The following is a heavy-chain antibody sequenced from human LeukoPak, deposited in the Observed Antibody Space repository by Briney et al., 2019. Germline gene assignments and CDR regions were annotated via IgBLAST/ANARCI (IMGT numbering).Heavy chain of an antibody. Sequence: SETLSLTCTVSGGSISSGDYYWSWIRQPPGKGLEWIGYIYYSGSTYYNPSLKSRVTISVDTSKNQFSLKLSSVTAADTAVYYCAREGVYAKGYNWFDPWGQGTPVTVSS. CDR1: GGSISSGDYY. CDR2: IYYSGST. V-gene: IGHV4-30-4*01. D-gene: IGHD2-8*01. CDR3: AREGVYAKGYNWFDP. J-gene: IGHJ5*02.